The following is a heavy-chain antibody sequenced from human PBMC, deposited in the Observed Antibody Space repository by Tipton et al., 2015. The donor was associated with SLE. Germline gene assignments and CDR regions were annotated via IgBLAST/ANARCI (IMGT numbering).Heavy chain of an antibody. D-gene: IGHD1-26*01. CDR1: GGSISSGSYY. CDR2: IYTSGST. CDR3: ARGERLWELVH. J-gene: IGHJ5*02. V-gene: IGHV4-61*02. Sequence: LRLSCTVSGGSISSGSYYWSWIRQPAGKGLEWIGRIYTSGSTNYNPSLKSRVTISVDTSKNQFSLKLSSVTAADTAVYYCARGERLWELVHWGQGTLVTVSS.